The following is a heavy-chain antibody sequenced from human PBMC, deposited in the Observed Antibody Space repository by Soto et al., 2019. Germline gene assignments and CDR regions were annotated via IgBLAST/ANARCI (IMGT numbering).Heavy chain of an antibody. CDR2: IYWDDSK. D-gene: IGHD1-26*01. V-gene: IGHV2-5*02. J-gene: IGHJ4*02. CDR3: AHAYGGRSLY. Sequence: QITLKESGPTLVKPTQTLTLTCTFSGFSLTTDRVGVCWIRQPPGEALEWLAVIYWDDSKTYRPSLESRLTITEYASKNQVASTMTNVASLDTATYYCAHAYGGRSLYWGQGTLVTVYS. CDR1: GFSLTTDRVG.